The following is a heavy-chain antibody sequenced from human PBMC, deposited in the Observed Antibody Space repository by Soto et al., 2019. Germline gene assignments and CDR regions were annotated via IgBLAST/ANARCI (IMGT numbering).Heavy chain of an antibody. D-gene: IGHD2-2*01. Sequence: QLQLTESGSGLVKPSQTLSLTCAVSGGSISSGGYSWSWIRQPPGKGLEWIGYIYHSGSTYYNPSLKTRVPISVDRSKHQFSLKLISVTAADTAVYYCAGGRIGTRRDDWGQGTLVTVSS. CDR3: AGGRIGTRRDD. V-gene: IGHV4-30-2*01. CDR2: IYHSGST. J-gene: IGHJ4*02. CDR1: GGSISSGGYS.